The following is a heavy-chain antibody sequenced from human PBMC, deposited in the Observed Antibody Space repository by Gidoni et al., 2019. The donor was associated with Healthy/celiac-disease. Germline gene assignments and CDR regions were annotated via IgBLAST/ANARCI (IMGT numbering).Heavy chain of an antibody. D-gene: IGHD6-19*01. CDR1: GFTFSSYG. CDR3: ARGIAVADYYYFDY. CDR2: IWYDGSNK. J-gene: IGHJ4*02. V-gene: IGHV3-33*01. Sequence: QVQLVESGGGVVQPGRSLRLYCAASGFTFSSYGMHWVRQAPGKGLEWVAVIWYDGSNKYYADSVKGRFTISRDNSKNTLYLQMNSLRAEDTAVYYCARGIAVADYYYFDYWGQGTLVTVSS.